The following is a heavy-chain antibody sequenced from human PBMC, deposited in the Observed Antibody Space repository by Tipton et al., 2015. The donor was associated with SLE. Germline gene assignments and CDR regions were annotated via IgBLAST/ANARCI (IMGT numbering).Heavy chain of an antibody. Sequence: TLSLTCAVYRGSFSGYYWSWIRRPPGKGLEWIGETTHSGKTNYNPSLKSRVTISADTSKNQFSLKLSSVTAADTAVYYCARGRRSYGTGYYFDYWGQGTLVPVSS. CDR2: TTHSGKT. CDR3: ARGRRSYGTGYYFDY. D-gene: IGHD3-16*01. CDR1: RGSFSGYY. V-gene: IGHV4-34*01. J-gene: IGHJ4*02.